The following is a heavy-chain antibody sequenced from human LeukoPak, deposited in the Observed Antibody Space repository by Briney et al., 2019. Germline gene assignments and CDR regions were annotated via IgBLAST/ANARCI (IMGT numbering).Heavy chain of an antibody. V-gene: IGHV4-39*01. CDR1: GGSISSSIYY. D-gene: IGHD2-8*01. Sequence: SLETLSLTCTVSGGSISSSIYYWGWIRQPPGKGLEWIGSIYYSGSTYYNPSLKSRVTISVDTSKNQFSLKLSPATAADTAVYYCARRAMGVFDIWGQGTMVTVSS. J-gene: IGHJ3*02. CDR3: ARRAMGVFDI. CDR2: IYYSGST.